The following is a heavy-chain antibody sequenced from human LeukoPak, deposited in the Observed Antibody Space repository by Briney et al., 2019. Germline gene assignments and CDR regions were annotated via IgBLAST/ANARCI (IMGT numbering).Heavy chain of an antibody. J-gene: IGHJ3*02. CDR2: ISGSGGST. D-gene: IGHD2-2*01. V-gene: IGHV3-23*01. Sequence: GGSLRLSCAASGFTFSSYAMSWVRQAPGKGLEWVSAISGSGGSTYYADSVKGRFTISRDNSKNTLYLQMNSLRAEDTAVYYCAKDEPEYQLLSATTATSDAFDIWGQGTMVTVSS. CDR3: AKDEPEYQLLSATTATSDAFDI. CDR1: GFTFSSYA.